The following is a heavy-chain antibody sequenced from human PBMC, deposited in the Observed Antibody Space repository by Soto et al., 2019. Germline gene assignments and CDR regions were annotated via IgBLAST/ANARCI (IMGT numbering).Heavy chain of an antibody. J-gene: IGHJ4*02. D-gene: IGHD3-22*01. CDR3: ARDLRTYYYDSSGYYIPLGY. CDR1: GFTFSSYA. CDR2: ISYDGSNK. V-gene: IGHV3-30-3*01. Sequence: GGSLRLSCAASGFTFSSYAMHWVRQAPGKGLEWVAVISYDGSNKYYADSVKGRFTISRDNSKNTLYLQMNSLRAEDTAVYYCARDLRTYYYDSSGYYIPLGYWGQGTLVTVSS.